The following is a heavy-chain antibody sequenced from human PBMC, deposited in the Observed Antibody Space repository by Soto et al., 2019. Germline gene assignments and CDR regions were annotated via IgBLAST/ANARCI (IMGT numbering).Heavy chain of an antibody. Sequence: FGPTLVNPTQTLTLTCTFSGFSLIASGMCLSWIRQPPGKALEWLALIDWDDDKYYSTSLKASLTISKYTSKNQVVLTSTNMYPVGTPTYSCAPAELTGTGFRLYRMAVWGQGTTVTVSS. CDR3: APAELTGTGFRLYRMAV. D-gene: IGHD1-7*01. CDR2: IDWDDDK. CDR1: GFSLIASGMC. V-gene: IGHV2-70*01. J-gene: IGHJ6*02.